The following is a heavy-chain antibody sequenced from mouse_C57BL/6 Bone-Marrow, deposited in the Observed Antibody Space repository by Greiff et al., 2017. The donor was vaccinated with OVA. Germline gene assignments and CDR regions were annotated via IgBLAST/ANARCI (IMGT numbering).Heavy chain of an antibody. V-gene: IGHV1-50*01. J-gene: IGHJ2*01. Sequence: QVQLQQPGAELVKPGASVKLSCKASGYTFTSYWMQWVKQRPGQGLEWIGEIDPSDSYTNYNQKFKGKATLTVDTSSSTAYMQLSSLTSEDSAVYYCARSGVTTVGDYWGQGTTLTVSS. CDR2: IDPSDSYT. D-gene: IGHD1-1*01. CDR3: ARSGVTTVGDY. CDR1: GYTFTSYW.